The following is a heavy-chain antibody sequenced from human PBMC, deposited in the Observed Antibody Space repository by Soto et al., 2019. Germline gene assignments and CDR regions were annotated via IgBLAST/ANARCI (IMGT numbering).Heavy chain of an antibody. CDR3: ARDDEXGSYCDLGY. Sequence: QVQLVESGGGVVQPGRSLRLSCAASGFTISNYIMHWVRQAPGKGLEWVAMILHDGNNKYYADSVKGRFTISRDNSKNTLYLQMNSLRTEDTAMYYCARDDEXGSYCDLGYWGQGTLVTVSS. D-gene: IGHD3-10*01. CDR2: ILHDGNNK. CDR1: GFTISNYI. V-gene: IGHV3-30-3*01. J-gene: IGHJ4*02.